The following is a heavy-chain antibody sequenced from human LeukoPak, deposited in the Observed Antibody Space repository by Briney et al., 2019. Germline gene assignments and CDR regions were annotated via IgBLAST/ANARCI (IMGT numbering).Heavy chain of an antibody. V-gene: IGHV1-69*13. Sequence: SVKVSCKASGYTFTSYYMHWVRQAPGQGLEWMGGIIPIFGTANYAQKFQGRVTITADESTSTAYMELSSLRSEDTAVYYCARDHYGSGSPPGYWGQGTLVTVSS. CDR3: ARDHYGSGSPPGY. CDR2: IIPIFGTA. D-gene: IGHD3-10*01. CDR1: GYTFTSYY. J-gene: IGHJ4*02.